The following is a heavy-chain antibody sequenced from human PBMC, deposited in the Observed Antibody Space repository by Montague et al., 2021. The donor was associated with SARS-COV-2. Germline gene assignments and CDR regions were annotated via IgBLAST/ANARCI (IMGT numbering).Heavy chain of an antibody. V-gene: IGHV4-59*01. CDR2: VYYSGST. CDR1: GGSISSYY. D-gene: IGHD4-17*01. J-gene: IGHJ4*02. Sequence: SETLSLTCTVSGGSISSYYWSWIRQPPGKGLEWIGYVYYSGSTNYNPSLKSRVTISVDTSKNQFSLKLSSVTAADTAVYYCARVGAYGDYQAPPTFDYWGQGTQVTVSS. CDR3: ARVGAYGDYQAPPTFDY.